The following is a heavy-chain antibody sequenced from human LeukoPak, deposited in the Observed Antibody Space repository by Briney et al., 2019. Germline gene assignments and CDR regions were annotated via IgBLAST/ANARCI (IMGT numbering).Heavy chain of an antibody. V-gene: IGHV1-2*06. CDR2: INPNSGGT. CDR1: GYTFTGYY. Sequence: GASVKVSCKASGYTFTGYYMHWVRQAPGQGLEWMGRINPNSGGTIYAQKFQGRVTMTRDTSISTAYMELSRLRSDDTAVYYCARESRYDILTGYYNAFDYWGQGTLVTVSS. CDR3: ARESRYDILTGYYNAFDY. J-gene: IGHJ4*02. D-gene: IGHD3-9*01.